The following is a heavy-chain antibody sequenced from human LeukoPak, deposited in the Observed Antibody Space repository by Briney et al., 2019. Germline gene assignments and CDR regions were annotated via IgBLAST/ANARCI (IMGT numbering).Heavy chain of an antibody. Sequence: WGSLRLSCAASGFTFSNYVMSWVRQAPGKGLEWVSSISGCGGSTYYADSVKGRFTISRDNSKNTLYLQMNSLRVEDTAVYYCEEEVGNTYPTFDYWGQGTLVTVSS. CDR3: EEEVGNTYPTFDY. J-gene: IGHJ4*02. V-gene: IGHV3-23*01. CDR1: GFTFSNYV. CDR2: ISGCGGST. D-gene: IGHD1-26*01.